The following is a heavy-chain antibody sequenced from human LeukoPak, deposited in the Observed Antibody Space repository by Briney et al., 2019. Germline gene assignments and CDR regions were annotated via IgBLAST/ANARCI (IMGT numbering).Heavy chain of an antibody. CDR3: ARITVGGDPTIDV. D-gene: IGHD6-19*01. J-gene: IGHJ6*03. V-gene: IGHV4-39*07. CDR1: DDSISSSSYY. CDR2: IFYSGST. Sequence: PSETLSLTCTVSDDSISSSSYYWGWLRQPPGKGLEWIGSIFYSGSTYYNSSLQTRVIISIDTSKNQFSLRLSSVTAADTAVYYCARITVGGDPTIDVWGKGTTVTVSS.